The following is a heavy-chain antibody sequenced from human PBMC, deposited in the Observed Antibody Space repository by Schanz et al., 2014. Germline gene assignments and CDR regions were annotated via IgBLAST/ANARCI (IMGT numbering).Heavy chain of an antibody. J-gene: IGHJ5*01. CDR3: AKQHSVRGGIYLNWFDS. V-gene: IGHV3-30*18. CDR2: VSSDGNND. CDR1: GFTFSTHA. D-gene: IGHD3-10*01. Sequence: VQLVESGGGVVQPGRSLRLSCAASGFTFSTHAMHWVRQAPGKGLEWVALVSSDGNNDYYTDSVKGRFTISRDNSKNTVHLQMNSLRAEDTAVYYCAKQHSVRGGIYLNWFDSWGQGTLXTVSS.